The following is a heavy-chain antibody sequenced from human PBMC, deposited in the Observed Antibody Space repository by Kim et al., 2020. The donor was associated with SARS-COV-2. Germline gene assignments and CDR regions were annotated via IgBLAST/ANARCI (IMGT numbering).Heavy chain of an antibody. D-gene: IGHD2-2*01. J-gene: IGHJ4*02. Sequence: QGRVTITRDTSASTAYMELSSLRSEDTAVYYCARVGGYCSSTSCYAPFDYWGQGTLVTVSS. CDR3: ARVGGYCSSTSCYAPFDY. V-gene: IGHV1-3*01.